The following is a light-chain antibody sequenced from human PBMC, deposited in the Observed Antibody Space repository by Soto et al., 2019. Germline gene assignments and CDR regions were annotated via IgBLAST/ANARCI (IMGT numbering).Light chain of an antibody. J-gene: IGLJ2*01. CDR2: SNN. V-gene: IGLV1-40*01. CDR3: QSSDSRRDVSVI. CDR1: NSNLGAGYD. Sequence: QSVLTQPPSVSGAPGQKITISCTGDNSNLGAGYDVHWYQQLPQTAPKLLIYSNNNRPSGVPDRFSGSKSGTSASLAITGLQADDEAEYFCQSSDSRRDVSVIFGGGTKLTVL.